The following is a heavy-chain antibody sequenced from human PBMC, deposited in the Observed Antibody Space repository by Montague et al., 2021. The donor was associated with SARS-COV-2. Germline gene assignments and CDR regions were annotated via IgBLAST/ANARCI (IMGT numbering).Heavy chain of an antibody. CDR2: ISSSRSYI. V-gene: IGHV3-21*01. Sequence: SLRLSCAASGFTFSSYNMNWVRQAPGKGLEWVSSISSSRSYIYYADSVKGRFTISRDDAKNSLYLQMNSLRAEDTAVYYCARDPLDYGLWSSGSYYNAYYYYGMDVWGQGTTVTVSS. CDR3: ARDPLDYGLWSSGSYYNAYYYYGMDV. D-gene: IGHD3-10*01. J-gene: IGHJ6*02. CDR1: GFTFSSYN.